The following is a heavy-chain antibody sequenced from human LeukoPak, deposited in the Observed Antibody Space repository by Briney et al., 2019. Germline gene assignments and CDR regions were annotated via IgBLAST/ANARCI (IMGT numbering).Heavy chain of an antibody. V-gene: IGHV1-3*01. CDR3: AVGPDYGDTRGAFDI. J-gene: IGHJ3*02. D-gene: IGHD4-17*01. CDR2: INAGNGDT. CDR1: GYTFTSYA. Sequence: ASVKVSCKASGYTFTSYAMHWVRQAPGQRLEWMGWINAGNGDTKYSQKFQGRVTITRDTSASTAYMELSSLRSEDTAVYYCAVGPDYGDTRGAFDIWGQGTMVTVSS.